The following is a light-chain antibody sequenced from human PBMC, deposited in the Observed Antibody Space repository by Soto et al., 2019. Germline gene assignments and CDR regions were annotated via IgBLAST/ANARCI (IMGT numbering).Light chain of an antibody. Sequence: EIVMTQSPVTLSVSPGERATLSCRASQNISRSLAWYQQKPGQGPSLLIYGTSTRAGGVPARFSGSGSGTDFTLTISSLEPADFAVYYCQQRSNWPPITFGQGTRLEIK. J-gene: IGKJ5*01. CDR3: QQRSNWPPIT. CDR1: QNISRS. CDR2: GTS. V-gene: IGKV3-15*01.